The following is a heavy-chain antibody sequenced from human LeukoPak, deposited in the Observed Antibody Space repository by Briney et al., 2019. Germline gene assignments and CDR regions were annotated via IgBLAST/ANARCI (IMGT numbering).Heavy chain of an antibody. V-gene: IGHV3-23*01. CDR1: GFTFSTYA. D-gene: IGHD2-2*01. J-gene: IGHJ5*02. CDR3: ARVVNCSSTSCYGVWFDP. CDR2: ITGNSDIT. Sequence: PGGSLRLSCAASGFTFSTYAMNWVRQAPGKGLEWVSVITGNSDITSYADSVKGRFTISRDNAKNSLYLQMNSLRAEDTAVYYCARVVNCSSTSCYGVWFDPWGQGTLVTVSS.